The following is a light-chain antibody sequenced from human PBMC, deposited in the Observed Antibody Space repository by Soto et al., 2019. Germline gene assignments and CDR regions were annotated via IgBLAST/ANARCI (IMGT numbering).Light chain of an antibody. CDR1: SSNIGSNT. CDR3: AAWDDSLNGLYV. V-gene: IGLV1-44*01. CDR2: SNN. J-gene: IGLJ1*01. Sequence: QSVLTQPPSASGTPGQRLTISCSGSSSNIGSNTVNWYQQLLGTAPKLLIYSNNQRPSGVPDRFSGSKSGTSASLAISGLQSEDEADYYCAAWDDSLNGLYVFGTGTKLTVL.